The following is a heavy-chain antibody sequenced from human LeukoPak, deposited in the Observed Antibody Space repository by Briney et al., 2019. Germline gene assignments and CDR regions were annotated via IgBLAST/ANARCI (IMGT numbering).Heavy chain of an antibody. V-gene: IGHV4-31*03. CDR3: ARGLLGGYPDY. CDR2: IYYSGST. D-gene: IGHD5-12*01. Sequence: SETLSLTCTVSGGSISSGGYYWSRIRQHPGKGLEWIGYIYYSGSTYYNPSLKSRVIISVDTSKNQFSLKLSSVTAADTAVYYCARGLLGGYPDYWGQGTLVTVSS. J-gene: IGHJ4*02. CDR1: GGSISSGGYY.